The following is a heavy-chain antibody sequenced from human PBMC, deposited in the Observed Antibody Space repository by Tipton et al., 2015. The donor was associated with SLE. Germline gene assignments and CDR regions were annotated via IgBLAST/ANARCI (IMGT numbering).Heavy chain of an antibody. CDR3: ARGSCSGGVCYIDY. CDR2: IYFSGSA. Sequence: TLSLTCTVSGGSISNYYWSWIRQPPGKGLEWIGYIYFSGSANYNPSLKSRVTISLDTSKNQFSLKLSSVTAADMAVYYCARGSCSGGVCYIDYWGQGTLVTVSS. CDR1: GGSISNYY. D-gene: IGHD2-8*02. V-gene: IGHV4-59*01. J-gene: IGHJ4*02.